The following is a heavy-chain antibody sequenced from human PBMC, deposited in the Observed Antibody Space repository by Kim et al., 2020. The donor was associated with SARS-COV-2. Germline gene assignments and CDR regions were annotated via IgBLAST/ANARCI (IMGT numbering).Heavy chain of an antibody. J-gene: IGHJ4*02. D-gene: IGHD2-2*01. CDR2: IRIKAYGGTP. CDR1: GYSFGDSS. CDR3: TRVFVREVVPTAVFDY. V-gene: IGHV3-49*04. Sequence: GGSLRLSCTASGYSFGDSSISWVRQAPGKGLEWVGLIRIKAYGGTPEYAASVKGRFTISRDDSKSIAYLQMNSLKTEDTAVYYCTRVFVREVVPTAVFDYWGRGTLVTVSS.